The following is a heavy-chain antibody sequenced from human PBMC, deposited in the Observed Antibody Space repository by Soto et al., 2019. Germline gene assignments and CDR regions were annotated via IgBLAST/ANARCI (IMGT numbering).Heavy chain of an antibody. CDR3: ARDLLVAVAGTGSAFDI. J-gene: IGHJ3*02. V-gene: IGHV1-69*04. Sequence: GASVKVSCKASGGTFSSYTISLVRQAPGQGLEWMGRIIPILGIANYAQKFQGRVTITADKSTSTAYMELSSLRSEDTAVYYCARDLLVAVAGTGSAFDIWGQGTMVTVSS. CDR2: IIPILGIA. CDR1: GGTFSSYT. D-gene: IGHD6-19*01.